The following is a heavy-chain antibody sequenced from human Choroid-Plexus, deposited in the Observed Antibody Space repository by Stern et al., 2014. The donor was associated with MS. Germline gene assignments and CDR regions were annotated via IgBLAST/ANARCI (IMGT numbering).Heavy chain of an antibody. D-gene: IGHD3-3*01. CDR2: INPNTGGT. V-gene: IGHV1-2*02. CDR1: GYIFTGYY. J-gene: IGHJ6*02. CDR3: ARDQRGITIFGVVTDYYYLGMDV. Sequence: EQLVESGAEVKKPGASGKVSCKTSGYIFTGYYIHWVRQAPGQGLEWMAWINPNTGGTKYAQKFQGRVTMSRDTSISTAYVELSSLTSDDTAVYYCARDQRGITIFGVVTDYYYLGMDVWGQGTTVTVSS.